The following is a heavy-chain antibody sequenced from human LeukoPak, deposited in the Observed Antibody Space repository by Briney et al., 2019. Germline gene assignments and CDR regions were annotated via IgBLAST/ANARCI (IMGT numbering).Heavy chain of an antibody. CDR1: GFTFSSYG. V-gene: IGHV3-30*18. J-gene: IGHJ4*02. CDR3: AKAGEAMVH. Sequence: GGSLRLSCAASGFTFSSYGMHWVRQAPGKGLEWVAVISYDGSNKYYADSVKGRFTISRDNSKNTLYLQMNSLRAEDTAVYYCAKAGEAMVHWGQGTLVTVSS. D-gene: IGHD3-10*01. CDR2: ISYDGSNK.